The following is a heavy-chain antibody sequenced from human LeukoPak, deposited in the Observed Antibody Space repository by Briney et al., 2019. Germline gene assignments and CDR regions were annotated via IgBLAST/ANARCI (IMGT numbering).Heavy chain of an antibody. Sequence: ETQSVTCSVSGGSVSSSSNYWGWIRQPPGKGLEWIGSIYYSGSTYYNPSLKGRVTISVDTSKNQFSLKLSSVTAADTAVYYCARQGSYYSGGPFDYWGQGTLDPVSS. CDR3: ARQGSYYSGGPFDY. V-gene: IGHV4-39*01. CDR2: IYYSGST. D-gene: IGHD1-26*01. J-gene: IGHJ4*02. CDR1: GGSVSSSSNY.